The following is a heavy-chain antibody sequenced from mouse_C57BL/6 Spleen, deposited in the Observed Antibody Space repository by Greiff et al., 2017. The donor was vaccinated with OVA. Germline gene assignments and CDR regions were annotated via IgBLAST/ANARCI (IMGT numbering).Heavy chain of an antibody. CDR2: IRNKANGYTT. CDR3: ARYWDCYYVGAMDY. J-gene: IGHJ4*01. V-gene: IGHV7-3*01. D-gene: IGHD2-3*01. CDR1: GFTFTDYY. Sequence: EVKLVESGGGLVQPGGSLSLSCAASGFTFTDYYMSWVRQPPGKALEWLGFIRNKANGYTTAYSASGKGRFTISRDNYQSILYLQMNALRAEDSATYYCARYWDCYYVGAMDYWGQGTSVTVSS.